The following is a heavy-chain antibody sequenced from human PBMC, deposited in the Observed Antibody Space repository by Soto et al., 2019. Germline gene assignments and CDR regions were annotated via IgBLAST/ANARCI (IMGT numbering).Heavy chain of an antibody. V-gene: IGHV4-39*01. CDR1: VGSISSSSYY. Sequence: SETLSLTCTVSVGSISSSSYYWGWIRQPPGKGLEWIGSIYYSGSTYYNPSLKSRVTISVDTSKNQFSLKLSSVTAADTAVYYCARYCSGGSCYSFFAFDIWGQGTMVTVSS. J-gene: IGHJ3*02. CDR3: ARYCSGGSCYSFFAFDI. CDR2: IYYSGST. D-gene: IGHD2-15*01.